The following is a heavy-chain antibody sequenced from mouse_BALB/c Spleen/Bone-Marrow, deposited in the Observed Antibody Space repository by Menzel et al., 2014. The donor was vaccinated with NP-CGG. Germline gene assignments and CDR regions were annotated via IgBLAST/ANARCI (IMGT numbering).Heavy chain of an antibody. CDR3: ARNWVYFDY. J-gene: IGHJ2*01. D-gene: IGHD4-1*01. V-gene: IGHV1-69*02. CDR1: GYTFTSYW. CDR2: IDPSDSET. Sequence: VKLMESGAELVKPGAPVKLSCKASGYTFTSYWMNWVKQRPGRGLEWIGRIDPSDSETHYNQKFKGKATLTVDKSSSTAYIQLSSLTSEDSAVYYCARNWVYFDYWGQGTTLTVSS.